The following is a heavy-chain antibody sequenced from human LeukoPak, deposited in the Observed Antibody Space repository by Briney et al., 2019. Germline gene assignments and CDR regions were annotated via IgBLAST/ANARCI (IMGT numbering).Heavy chain of an antibody. Sequence: SQTLSLTCAISGDSVSSNSAAWNWIRQSPSRGLEWLGRTYYRSKWYNDYAVSVKSRIAINPDTSKNRFSLKLSSVAAADTAVYYCARDPTAAGKGAWFDPWGQGTLVTVSS. J-gene: IGHJ5*02. CDR1: GDSVSSNSAA. CDR3: ARDPTAAGKGAWFDP. V-gene: IGHV6-1*01. D-gene: IGHD6-13*01. CDR2: TYYRSKWYN.